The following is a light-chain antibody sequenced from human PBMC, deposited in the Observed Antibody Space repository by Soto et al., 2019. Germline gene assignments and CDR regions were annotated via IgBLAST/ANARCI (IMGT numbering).Light chain of an antibody. V-gene: IGKV3D-15*01. Sequence: EIVMTQSPATLSVSPEERATLSCRASQSVSGNLAWYQQKPGQAPRLIIYGASTRATGIPARFSGSGSGTEFTLTISSLQSEDFAVYYCQQYNNWPPTFGQGTKVEIK. CDR1: QSVSGN. CDR3: QQYNNWPPT. CDR2: GAS. J-gene: IGKJ1*01.